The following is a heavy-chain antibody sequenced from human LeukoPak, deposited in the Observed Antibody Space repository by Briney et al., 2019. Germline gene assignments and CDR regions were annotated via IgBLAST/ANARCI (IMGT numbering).Heavy chain of an antibody. CDR3: ARIAAAAHNWFDP. J-gene: IGHJ5*02. Sequence: SETLSLTCAVYGGSFSGYYWSWIRQPPGKGLEWIGEINHSGSTNCNPSLKSRVTISVDTSKNQFSLKLSSVTAADTAVYYCARIAAAAHNWFDPWGQGTLVTVSS. CDR2: INHSGST. V-gene: IGHV4-34*01. CDR1: GGSFSGYY. D-gene: IGHD6-13*01.